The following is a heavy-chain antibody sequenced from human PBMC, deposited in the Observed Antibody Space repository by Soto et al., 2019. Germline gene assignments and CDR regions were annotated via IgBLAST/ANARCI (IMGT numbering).Heavy chain of an antibody. D-gene: IGHD4-4*01. V-gene: IGHV1-3*01. CDR3: ARLRMTTVTTSRYYYYMDV. Sequence: ASVKVSCKASGYTFTSYAMHWVRQAPGQRLEWMGWINAGNGNTKYSQKFQGRVTITRDTSASTAYMGLSSLRSEDTAVYYCARLRMTTVTTSRYYYYMDVWGKGTTVTVSS. J-gene: IGHJ6*03. CDR2: INAGNGNT. CDR1: GYTFTSYA.